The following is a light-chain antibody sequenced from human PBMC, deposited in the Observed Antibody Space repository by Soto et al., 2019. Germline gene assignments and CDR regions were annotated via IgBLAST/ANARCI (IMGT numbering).Light chain of an antibody. CDR2: DVS. CDR3: CSYAGSNTYV. J-gene: IGLJ1*01. CDR1: GSDVGGYNY. V-gene: IGLV2-11*01. Sequence: VLTQPRSVSGSPGQSVAISCTGTGSDVGGYNYVSWYQQHPGKAPKLMIYDVSKRPSGVPDRFSGSKSGNTASLTISGLQAEDEADYYCCSYAGSNTYVFGTGTKVTVL.